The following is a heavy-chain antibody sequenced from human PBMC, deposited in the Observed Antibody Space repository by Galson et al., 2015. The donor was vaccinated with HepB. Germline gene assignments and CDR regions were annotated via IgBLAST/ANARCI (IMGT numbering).Heavy chain of an antibody. V-gene: IGHV4-4*07. J-gene: IGHJ6*02. D-gene: IGHD2-15*01. CDR2: IYTSGST. CDR1: GGSISSYY. Sequence: ETLSLTCTVSGGSISSYYWSWIRQPAGKGLEWIGRIYTSGSTNYNPSLKSRVTMSVDTSKNQFSLKLSSVTAADTAVYYCARDRLCSGGSCYSEKPTYYYYGMDVWGQGTTVTVSS. CDR3: ARDRLCSGGSCYSEKPTYYYYGMDV.